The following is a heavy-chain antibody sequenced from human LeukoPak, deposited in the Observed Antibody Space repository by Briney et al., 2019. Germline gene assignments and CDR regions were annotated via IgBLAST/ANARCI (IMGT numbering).Heavy chain of an antibody. Sequence: SETLSLTCAVYGGSFSGYYWSWIRQPPGKGLEWIGEINHSGSTNYNPSLKSRVTISVGTSKNQFSLKLSSVTAADTAVYYCARARTIFGVAARFDYWGQGTLVTVSS. CDR1: GGSFSGYY. D-gene: IGHD3-3*01. J-gene: IGHJ4*02. CDR2: INHSGST. V-gene: IGHV4-34*01. CDR3: ARARTIFGVAARFDY.